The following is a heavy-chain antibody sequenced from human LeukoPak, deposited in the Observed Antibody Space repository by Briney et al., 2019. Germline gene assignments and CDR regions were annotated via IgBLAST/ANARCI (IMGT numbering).Heavy chain of an antibody. Sequence: GGSLRLSCGASGLTFSTYSMNWVRQAPGKGLEWVSYISSDSGTIYYADSVKGRFTISRDNAKNSLYLQMSSLRAEDTAVYYCARAAQPGFDPWGQGTLVTVSS. CDR1: GLTFSTYS. J-gene: IGHJ5*02. CDR2: ISSDSGTI. D-gene: IGHD1-14*01. CDR3: ARAAQPGFDP. V-gene: IGHV3-48*01.